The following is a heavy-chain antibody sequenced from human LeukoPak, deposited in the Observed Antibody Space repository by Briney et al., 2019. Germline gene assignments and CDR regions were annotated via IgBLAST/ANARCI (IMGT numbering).Heavy chain of an antibody. V-gene: IGHV4-61*02. CDR3: ARETRRGPSTGFDY. CDR1: GGSISSGSYY. D-gene: IGHD3-10*01. CDR2: IYTSGST. J-gene: IGHJ4*02. Sequence: SETLSLTCTVSGGSISSGSYYWSWIRQPAGKGLEWIGRIYTSGSTNYNPSLKSRVTISVDTSKNQFSLKLSSVTAADTAVYYCARETRRGPSTGFDYWGQGTLVTVSS.